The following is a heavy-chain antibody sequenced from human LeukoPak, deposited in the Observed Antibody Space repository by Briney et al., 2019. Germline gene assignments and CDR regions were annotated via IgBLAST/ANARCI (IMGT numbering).Heavy chain of an antibody. Sequence: PGGSLRLSCAASGFTFSSYSMNWVRQAPGKGLEWASSISGSSLYIYYADSVKGRFTISRDNAKDSLYLQMNSLRAEDTAVYYCAKCSGGNCYHSDDHWGQGTLVTVSP. J-gene: IGHJ5*02. CDR1: GFTFSSYS. D-gene: IGHD2-15*01. CDR3: AKCSGGNCYHSDDH. CDR2: ISGSSLYI. V-gene: IGHV3-21*01.